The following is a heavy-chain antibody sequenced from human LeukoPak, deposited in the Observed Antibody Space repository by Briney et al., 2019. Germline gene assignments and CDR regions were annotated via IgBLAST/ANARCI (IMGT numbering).Heavy chain of an antibody. Sequence: PSETLSLTCSVSGDSISPYYWSWIRQPPGKGLEWIGYLFYSGNTKYNPSLNSRVTISVDMSKNQFSLKLSSVTAADTAVYYCARGRRTLDPFDFWGQGTLVTVSS. V-gene: IGHV4-59*01. J-gene: IGHJ4*02. CDR2: LFYSGNT. D-gene: IGHD1-14*01. CDR3: ARGRRTLDPFDF. CDR1: GDSISPYY.